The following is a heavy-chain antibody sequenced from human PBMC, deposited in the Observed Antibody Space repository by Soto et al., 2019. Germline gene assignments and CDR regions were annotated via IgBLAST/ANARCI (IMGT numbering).Heavy chain of an antibody. V-gene: IGHV3-30-3*01. CDR3: ARDITRFGELLYY. CDR2: ISYDESNK. J-gene: IGHJ4*02. D-gene: IGHD3-10*01. CDR1: GFTFSSYA. Sequence: QVQLVESGGGVVQPGTSLRLSCAASGFTFSSYAMHWVRQAPGKGLEWVALISYDESNKYYADSVKSRFTISRDNNKNTQHLQMNSLRAEVTVVYYCARDITRFGELLYYWGQGTMVTVSS.